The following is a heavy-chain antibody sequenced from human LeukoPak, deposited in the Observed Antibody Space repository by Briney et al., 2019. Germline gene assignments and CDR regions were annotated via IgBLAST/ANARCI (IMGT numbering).Heavy chain of an antibody. J-gene: IGHJ4*02. D-gene: IGHD1-7*01. CDR2: ISYDGSNK. Sequence: GGSLRLSCAASGFTFSSYGMHWVRQAPGKGLEWVAVISYDGSNKYYADSVKGRFTISRDNSKNTLYLQMNSLRAEDTAVYYCAKDKYAGTTAPYFDYWGQGTLVTVSS. V-gene: IGHV3-30*18. CDR3: AKDKYAGTTAPYFDY. CDR1: GFTFSSYG.